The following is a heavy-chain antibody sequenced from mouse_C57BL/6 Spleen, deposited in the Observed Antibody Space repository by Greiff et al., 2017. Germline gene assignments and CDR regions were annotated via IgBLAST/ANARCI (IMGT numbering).Heavy chain of an antibody. Sequence: EVQVVESGGGLVKPGGSLKLSCAASGFTFSDYGMHWVRQAPKTGLEWVAYFSSGSSTIYYADTVKGRFTISRDNAKNTLFLQMTSLRSEDTAMYYCAGEEGYFDYWGQGTTLTVSS. J-gene: IGHJ2*01. CDR3: AGEEGYFDY. CDR2: FSSGSSTI. V-gene: IGHV5-17*01. CDR1: GFTFSDYG.